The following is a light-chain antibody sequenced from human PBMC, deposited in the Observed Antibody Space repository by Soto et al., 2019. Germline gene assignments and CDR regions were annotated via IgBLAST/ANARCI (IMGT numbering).Light chain of an antibody. Sequence: QPALTQPRSVSGSPGQSVTISCTGTSRDVGGYNYVSWYQQRPGEPPHLIIYDVSERPSGVPDRFSGSKSGNTASLTISGLQAEDEADYYCCSYAGTYIFYVFGTGTKLTVL. CDR3: CSYAGTYIFYV. J-gene: IGLJ1*01. V-gene: IGLV2-11*01. CDR1: SRDVGGYNY. CDR2: DVS.